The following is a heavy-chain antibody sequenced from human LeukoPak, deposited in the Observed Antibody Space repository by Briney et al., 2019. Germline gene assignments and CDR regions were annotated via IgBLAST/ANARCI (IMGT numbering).Heavy chain of an antibody. CDR1: GYTFTGYY. V-gene: IGHV1-2*02. CDR3: AREDCSGSNYHQNFDY. CDR2: INSNTGDT. Sequence: GASVKVSCKASGYTFTGYYLHWVRQAPGQGLEWMAWINSNTGDTRYAQNFQGRVTMTRDTSISTAHMELSSLRSDDTAVYYCAREDCSGSNYHQNFDYWGQGTLVTVSS. D-gene: IGHD2-15*01. J-gene: IGHJ4*02.